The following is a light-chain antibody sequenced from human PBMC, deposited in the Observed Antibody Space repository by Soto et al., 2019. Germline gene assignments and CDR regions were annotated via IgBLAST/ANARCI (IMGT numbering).Light chain of an antibody. CDR2: TAS. CDR3: QQLNSYPLT. Sequence: IQLTQSPSFLSASVGDRVSITCRARQGITSFLAWYQQIPGKAPKLLIYTASTLQSGVPPRFSGSGSGTEFTLTISSLQPEDFGTYYCQQLNSYPLTFGGGTRVAIK. J-gene: IGKJ4*01. CDR1: QGITSF. V-gene: IGKV1-9*01.